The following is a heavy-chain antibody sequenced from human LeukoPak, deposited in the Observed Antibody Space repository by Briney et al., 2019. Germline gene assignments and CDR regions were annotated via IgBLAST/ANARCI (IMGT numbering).Heavy chain of an antibody. CDR3: ARDHYLLGGDGEVTTGWFDP. V-gene: IGHV1-69*13. CDR1: GGTFSSYA. CDR2: IIPIFGTA. J-gene: IGHJ5*02. Sequence: ASVKVSCKASGGTFSSYAISWVRQAPGQGLGWMGGIIPIFGTANYAQKFQGRVTITADESTSTAYMELSSLRSEDTAVYYCARDHYLLGGDGEVTTGWFDPWGQGTLVTVSS. D-gene: IGHD4-11*01.